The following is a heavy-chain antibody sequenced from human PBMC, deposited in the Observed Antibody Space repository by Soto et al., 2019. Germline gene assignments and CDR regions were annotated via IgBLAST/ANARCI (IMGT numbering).Heavy chain of an antibody. CDR1: GYTFTSYG. Sequence: QVHLVQSGAEVKKPGASVKVSCKAAGYTFTSYGITWVRQAPGQGLEWMGWRSVYNGHTNYAEKFQGRVTVTTDTPTSTAFMELRSLRSDDTAVYYCARTTGLRGTDFDYWGQGTLVTVSS. J-gene: IGHJ4*02. CDR2: RSVYNGHT. CDR3: ARTTGLRGTDFDY. D-gene: IGHD4-17*01. V-gene: IGHV1-18*01.